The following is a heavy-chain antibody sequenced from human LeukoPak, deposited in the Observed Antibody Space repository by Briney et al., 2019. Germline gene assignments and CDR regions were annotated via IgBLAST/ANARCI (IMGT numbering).Heavy chain of an antibody. CDR2: IDYSGST. CDR1: GGTISRYF. D-gene: IGHD1-26*01. Sequence: SETLSLTCTVSGGTISRYFWSWIRQPPGKGLEWIAYIDYSGSTNYNPSLKSRLTISLDASKNQFSLKLSSVTAADTPVYYCARDRRRELLHAFDIWGQGTMVTVSS. V-gene: IGHV4-59*01. CDR3: ARDRRRELLHAFDI. J-gene: IGHJ3*02.